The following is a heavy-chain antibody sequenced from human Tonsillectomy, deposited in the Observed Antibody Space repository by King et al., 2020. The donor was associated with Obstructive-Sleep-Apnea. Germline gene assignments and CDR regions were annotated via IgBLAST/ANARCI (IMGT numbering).Heavy chain of an antibody. Sequence: VQLVESGGGVVQPGRSLILSCEASGFTFSPYNMHWVRQAPGKGLEWVAVIWYDGTSKYYADSVKGRFTISRDNSKNTLYLQMNSLRAEDTAMYYCAKSPIIAAAGYFDYWGQGTLVTVSS. J-gene: IGHJ4*02. V-gene: IGHV3-33*06. D-gene: IGHD6-13*01. CDR3: AKSPIIAAAGYFDY. CDR2: IWYDGTSK. CDR1: GFTFSPYN.